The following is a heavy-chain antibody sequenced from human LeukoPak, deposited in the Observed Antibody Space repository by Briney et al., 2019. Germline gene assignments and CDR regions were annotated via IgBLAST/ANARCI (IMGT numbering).Heavy chain of an antibody. CDR3: AKDMGQQLVFWYFDY. D-gene: IGHD6-13*01. CDR1: GFTFDDYA. Sequence: GGSLRLSCAASGFTFDDYAMHWVRQAPGKGLEWVSGISWNSGSIGYADSVKGRFTISRDNAKNSLYLQMNSLRAEDTALYYCAKDMGQQLVFWYFDYWGQGTLVTVSP. J-gene: IGHJ4*02. CDR2: ISWNSGSI. V-gene: IGHV3-9*01.